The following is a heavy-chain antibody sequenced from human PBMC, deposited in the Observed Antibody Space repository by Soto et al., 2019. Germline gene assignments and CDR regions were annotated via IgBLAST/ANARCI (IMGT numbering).Heavy chain of an antibody. CDR1: EFRFGSYA. J-gene: IGHJ6*02. D-gene: IGHD3-22*01. V-gene: IGHV3-23*01. CDR2: ISGSGGRP. Sequence: EVQLLESGGGVVQPGGSLRLSCVASEFRFGSYAMSWVRQAPGKGLEWVSGISGSGGRPYYTDSVKGRFTISRDNSENTLYLQMRSLRADDTAIYYCAKVRYTSGPPFGLDVWGQGTTVTVSS. CDR3: AKVRYTSGPPFGLDV.